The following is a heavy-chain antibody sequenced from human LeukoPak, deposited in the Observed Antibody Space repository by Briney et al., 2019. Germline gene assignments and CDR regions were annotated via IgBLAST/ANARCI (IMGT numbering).Heavy chain of an antibody. J-gene: IGHJ4*02. D-gene: IGHD3-10*01. CDR2: ISSSGSTI. Sequence: GGSLRLSCAASGFTFSSYEMNWVRQAPGKGLEWVSYISSSGSTIYYADSVKGRFTISRDNAKNSLYPQMNSLRAEDTAVYYCAFGELFIETNDYWGQGTLVTVSS. V-gene: IGHV3-48*03. CDR3: AFGELFIETNDY. CDR1: GFTFSSYE.